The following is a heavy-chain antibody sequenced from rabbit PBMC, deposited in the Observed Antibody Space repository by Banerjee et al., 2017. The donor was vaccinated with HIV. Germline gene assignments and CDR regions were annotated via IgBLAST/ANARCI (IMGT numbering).Heavy chain of an antibody. CDR2: TGTSSGST. Sequence: QSLEESGGDLVKPGASLTVTCTASGFSFSSGYYMCWVRQAPGKGLEWIACTGTSSGSTWYASWVNGRFTISKTSSTTVTLQMTSLTAADTATYFCARAYGSSTTSYISPYFNLWGPGTLVTVS. V-gene: IGHV1S40*01. D-gene: IGHD1-1*01. CDR3: ARAYGSSTTSYISPYFNL. J-gene: IGHJ4*01. CDR1: GFSFSSGYY.